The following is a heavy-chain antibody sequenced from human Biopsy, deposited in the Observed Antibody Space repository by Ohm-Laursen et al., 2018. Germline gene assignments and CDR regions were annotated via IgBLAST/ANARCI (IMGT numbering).Heavy chain of an antibody. Sequence: GTPSLTCSVSGGSISGYHWSWIRKSPGKGLEWLAYISYTGGITSNPSLNGRATMSLDTSKNQFSLRLIYVTAADTAVYYCARMPHFDYWGQGILVTVSS. CDR1: GGSISGYH. V-gene: IGHV4-59*01. CDR2: ISYTGGI. CDR3: ARMPHFDY. J-gene: IGHJ4*02. D-gene: IGHD2-2*01.